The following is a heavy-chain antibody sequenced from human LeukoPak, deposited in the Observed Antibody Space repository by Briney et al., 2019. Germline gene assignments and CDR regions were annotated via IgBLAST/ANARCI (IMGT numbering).Heavy chain of an antibody. CDR3: ARGLGITGTTPSAPYMDV. Sequence: PGGSLRLSCAASGFTFSSYAMSWVRQAPGKGLEWVSAISGSGGSTYYADSVKGRFTISRDNSKNTLYLQMNSLRAEDTAVYYCARGLGITGTTPSAPYMDVWGKGTTVTVSS. V-gene: IGHV3-23*01. CDR1: GFTFSSYA. D-gene: IGHD1-7*01. CDR2: ISGSGGST. J-gene: IGHJ6*03.